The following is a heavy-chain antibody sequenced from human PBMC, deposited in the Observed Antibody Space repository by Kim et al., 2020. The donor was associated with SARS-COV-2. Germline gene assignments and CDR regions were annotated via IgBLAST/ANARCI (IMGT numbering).Heavy chain of an antibody. CDR3: ARVVGFFRGGDWFDP. D-gene: IGHD3-10*01. Sequence: SETLSLTCAVYGGSFSGYYWSWIRQPQGKGLEWIGEINHSGSTNYNPSLKSRVTISVDTSKNQFSLKLSSVTAADTAVYYCARVVGFFRGGDWFDPWGQGTLVTVSS. CDR1: GGSFSGYY. CDR2: INHSGST. J-gene: IGHJ5*02. V-gene: IGHV4-34*01.